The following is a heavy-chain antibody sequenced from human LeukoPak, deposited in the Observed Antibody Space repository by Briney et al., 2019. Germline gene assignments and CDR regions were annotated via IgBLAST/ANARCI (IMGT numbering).Heavy chain of an antibody. J-gene: IGHJ4*02. CDR3: ARSYSSGWNYFDY. Sequence: GESLKISCKGSGYSFISYWISWVRQMPGKGLEWMGRIDPSDSYTNYSPSFQGHVTISADKSISTAYLQWSSLKASDTAMYYCARSYSSGWNYFDYWGQGTLVTVSS. D-gene: IGHD6-19*01. CDR1: GYSFISYW. CDR2: IDPSDSYT. V-gene: IGHV5-10-1*01.